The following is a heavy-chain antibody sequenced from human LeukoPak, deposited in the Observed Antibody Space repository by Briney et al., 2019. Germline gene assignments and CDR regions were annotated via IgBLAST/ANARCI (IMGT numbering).Heavy chain of an antibody. V-gene: IGHV5-51*01. CDR2: IHPGASND. CDR1: GYSFTSYW. J-gene: IGHJ3*02. Sequence: KIGESLKISCKGSGYSFTSYWIVWVRQLPGKGLEWMGIIHPGASNDRYSPSFEGQVTMSADTSISTAYLQWSSLKASDTAMYYCARQRSRDGYNYDGFDIWGQGTMVTVSS. CDR3: ARQRSRDGYNYDGFDI. D-gene: IGHD5-24*01.